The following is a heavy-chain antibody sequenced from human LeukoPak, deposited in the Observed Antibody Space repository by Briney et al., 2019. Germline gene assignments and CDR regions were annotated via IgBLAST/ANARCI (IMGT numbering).Heavy chain of an antibody. Sequence: PGGSLRLSCAASGFTFSSYWMSWVRQAPGKGLEWVANIKQDGSEKYYVDSVKGRFTISRDNAKNSLYLQMNSLRAEDTAVYYCARSPSGYSSGRNPHYFDYWGQGTLVTVSS. CDR2: IKQDGSEK. V-gene: IGHV3-7*01. CDR3: ARSPSGYSSGRNPHYFDY. D-gene: IGHD6-19*01. J-gene: IGHJ4*02. CDR1: GFTFSSYW.